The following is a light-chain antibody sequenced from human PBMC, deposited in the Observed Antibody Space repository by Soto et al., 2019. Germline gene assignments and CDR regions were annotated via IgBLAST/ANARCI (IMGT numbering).Light chain of an antibody. V-gene: IGLV2-14*01. CDR3: CSYASSTPYV. CDR2: DVT. CDR1: SSDVGGYNF. J-gene: IGLJ1*01. Sequence: QSALTQPASVSGSPGQSITISCTGTSSDVGGYNFVSWYQQHPGKAPKLMIHDVTTRPSGVSIRFSGSKSGTTASLTISGLQPEDEADYYCCSYASSTPYVFGTGTKVTVL.